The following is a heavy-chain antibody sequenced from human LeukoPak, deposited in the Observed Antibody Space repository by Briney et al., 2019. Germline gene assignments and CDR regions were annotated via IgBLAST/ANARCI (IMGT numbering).Heavy chain of an antibody. CDR2: ISSSSSYI. CDR1: GFTFSDYS. D-gene: IGHD3-10*01. V-gene: IGHV3-21*01. CDR3: AVIWFGESYFDY. J-gene: IGHJ4*02. Sequence: GGSLRLSCAASGFTFSDYSMNWVRQAPGKGLEWVSSISSSSSYIYYADSVKGRFTISRDNAKNSLYLQMNSLRAEDTAVYYCAVIWFGESYFDYWGQGTLVTVSS.